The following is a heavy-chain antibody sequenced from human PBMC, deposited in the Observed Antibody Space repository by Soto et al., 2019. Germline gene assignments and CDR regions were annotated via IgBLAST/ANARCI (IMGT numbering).Heavy chain of an antibody. J-gene: IGHJ2*01. CDR3: AHRQRRVDSSCYYWYFDL. V-gene: IGHV2-5*02. CDR2: IYWDDDK. D-gene: IGHD3-22*01. CDR1: GFSLSTSGVG. Sequence: QITLKESGPTLVKPTQTLTLTCTFSGFSLSTSGVGVGWIRQPPGKALDWLALIYWDDDKRYSPSLRSRLTITKDTYKNQVVLTMTNMDPVDTSTYYCAHRQRRVDSSCYYWYFDLWGRGTLVTVSS.